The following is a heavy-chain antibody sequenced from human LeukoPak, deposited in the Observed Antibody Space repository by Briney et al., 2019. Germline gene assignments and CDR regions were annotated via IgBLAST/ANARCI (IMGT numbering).Heavy chain of an antibody. CDR2: IIPIFGTA. V-gene: IGHV1-69*13. CDR3: ARGYALRFLEWLFPLDY. CDR1: GGTFSSYA. D-gene: IGHD3-3*01. Sequence: SVKVSCKASGGTFSSYAISWVRQAPGQGLEWMGGIIPIFGTANYAQKFQGGVTITADESTSTAYMELSSLRSEDTAVYYCARGYALRFLEWLFPLDYWGQGTLVTVSS. J-gene: IGHJ4*02.